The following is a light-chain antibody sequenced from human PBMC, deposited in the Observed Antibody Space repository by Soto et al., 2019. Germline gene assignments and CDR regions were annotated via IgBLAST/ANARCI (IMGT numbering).Light chain of an antibody. V-gene: IGLV2-18*02. CDR3: SSHAGSNAFYV. Sequence: QSVLTQPPSVSGSPGQSVTISCTATTTDIDNYDSVSWYQQAPGTAPKLIIYDVNNRPSGAPDRFSGSTSGNTASLTISGLQAEDETDYFCSSHAGSNAFYVFGTGTKVTVL. CDR2: DVN. CDR1: TTDIDNYDS. J-gene: IGLJ1*01.